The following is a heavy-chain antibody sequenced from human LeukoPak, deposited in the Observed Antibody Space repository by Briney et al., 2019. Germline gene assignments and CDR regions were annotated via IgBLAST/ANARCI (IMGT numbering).Heavy chain of an antibody. Sequence: ASVKVSCKASGYTFTGYYMHWVRQAPGQGLEWMGWINPNSGGTNYAQKFQGRVTMTRDTSISTAYMELSRLRSDDTAVYYCARGLGYCSSTSWGEGFDPWGQGTLVTVSS. CDR3: ARGLGYCSSTSWGEGFDP. CDR2: INPNSGGT. D-gene: IGHD2-2*01. J-gene: IGHJ5*02. CDR1: GYTFTGYY. V-gene: IGHV1-2*02.